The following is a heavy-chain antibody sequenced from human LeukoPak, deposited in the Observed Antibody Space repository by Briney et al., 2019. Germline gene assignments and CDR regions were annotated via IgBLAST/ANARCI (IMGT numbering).Heavy chain of an antibody. Sequence: SSETLSLTCAVCGGSFSGYYWSWIRQPPGKGLEWIGEINHSGSTNYNPSLKSRVTISVDTSKNQFSLKLSSVTAADTAVYYCARGQGGYVWGSYRPSSYFDYWGQGTLVTVSS. CDR1: GGSFSGYY. J-gene: IGHJ4*02. CDR2: INHSGST. D-gene: IGHD3-16*02. CDR3: ARGQGGYVWGSYRPSSYFDY. V-gene: IGHV4-34*01.